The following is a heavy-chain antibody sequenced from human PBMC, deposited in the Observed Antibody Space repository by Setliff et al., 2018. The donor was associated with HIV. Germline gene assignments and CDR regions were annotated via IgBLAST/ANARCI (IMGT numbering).Heavy chain of an antibody. CDR2: VYTSGST. V-gene: IGHV4-4*09. CDR1: GGSINNYY. J-gene: IGHJ4*01. Sequence: SETLSLTCTVSGGSINNYYWSWIRQPPGKGLEWIGYVYTSGSTNYNPSLKSRVTISVDTSKNQFSLKLSSVTAADTAVYYCARGLSFYDPGGFDYWG. CDR3: ARGLSFYDPGGFDY. D-gene: IGHD3-22*01.